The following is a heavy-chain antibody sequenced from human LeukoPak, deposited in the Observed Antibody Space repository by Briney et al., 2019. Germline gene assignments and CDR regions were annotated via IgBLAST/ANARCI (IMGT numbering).Heavy chain of an antibody. V-gene: IGHV1-69*13. D-gene: IGHD6-19*01. CDR1: GGTFSSYA. Sequence: SVKVSCKASGGTFSSYAISWVRQAPGQGLEWMGGIIPIFGTANYAQKFQGRVTITADESTSTAYMELSSLRSEDTAVYYCARDVISGSPEPLLSYWGQGTLVTVSS. J-gene: IGHJ4*02. CDR2: IIPIFGTA. CDR3: ARDVISGSPEPLLSY.